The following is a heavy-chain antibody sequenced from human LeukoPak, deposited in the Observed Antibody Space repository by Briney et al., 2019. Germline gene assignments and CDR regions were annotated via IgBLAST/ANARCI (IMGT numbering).Heavy chain of an antibody. J-gene: IGHJ4*02. CDR2: ISTSGSTI. CDR1: GFTFSNYE. CDR3: ARGSRRGYSYGYEVLDY. D-gene: IGHD5-18*01. Sequence: GGSLRLSCAASGFTFSNYEMNWVRQAPGKGLEWVSYISTSGSTIYYADSVKSRFTISRDNAKNSLYLQMNSLRAEDTAVYYCARGSRRGYSYGYEVLDYWGQGTLVTVSS. V-gene: IGHV3-48*03.